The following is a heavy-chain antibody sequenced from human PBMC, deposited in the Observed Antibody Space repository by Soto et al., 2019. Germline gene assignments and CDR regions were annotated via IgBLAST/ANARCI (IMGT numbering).Heavy chain of an antibody. V-gene: IGHV1-18*01. J-gene: IGHJ6*02. CDR3: AMVDVYVTPSPQDV. CDR1: GYTFTRYG. Sequence: QVQLVQSGAEVKNTGASVKVSCKASGYTFTRYGIGWARQAPGQVLEWMGWINTYNGNTNYAQNVQGRVTLTTDTSKSTAYMELRSLRSNDTAIYYCAMVDVYVTPSPQDVWGQGTTVIVSS. D-gene: IGHD3-16*01. CDR2: INTYNGNT.